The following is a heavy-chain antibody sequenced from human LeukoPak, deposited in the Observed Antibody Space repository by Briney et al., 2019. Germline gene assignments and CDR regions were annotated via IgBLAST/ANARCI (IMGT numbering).Heavy chain of an antibody. J-gene: IGHJ4*02. CDR1: GGSISSGSYY. CDR3: AREPIVGTGFEEDY. D-gene: IGHD1-26*01. CDR2: IYTSGST. Sequence: TSQTLSLTCTVSGGSISSGSYYWSWIRQPAGKGLEWIGRIYTSGSTNYNPSLKSRVTISVDKSKNQFSLKLSSVTAADTAVYYCAREPIVGTGFEEDYWGQGTLVTVSS. V-gene: IGHV4-61*02.